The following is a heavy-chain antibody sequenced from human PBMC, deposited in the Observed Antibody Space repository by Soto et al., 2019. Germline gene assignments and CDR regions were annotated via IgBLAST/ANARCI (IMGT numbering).Heavy chain of an antibody. V-gene: IGHV3-23*01. Sequence: EVQLLESGGGLVQPGGSLRLSCAASGFTFSSYAMSWVHQAPGKGLEWVSAISGSGGSTYYADSVKGRFTISRDNSKNTLYLQMNSLRAEDTAVYYCAKDLGECPGGSCYSSGWFDPWGQGTLVTVSS. CDR3: AKDLGECPGGSCYSSGWFDP. CDR2: ISGSGGST. J-gene: IGHJ5*02. CDR1: GFTFSSYA. D-gene: IGHD2-15*01.